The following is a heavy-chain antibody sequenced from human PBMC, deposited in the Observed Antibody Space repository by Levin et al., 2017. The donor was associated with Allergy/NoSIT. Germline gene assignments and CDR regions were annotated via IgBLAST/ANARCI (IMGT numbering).Heavy chain of an antibody. J-gene: IGHJ4*02. Sequence: GGSLRLSCKGSGYSFTSYWIGWVRQMPGKGLEWMGIIYPRDSNIRYSPSFQGQVTISADKSITTVYLQWSSLKASDTAMYYCARPHRRDWGLSFDLWGQGTLVTVSS. CDR3: ARPHRRDWGLSFDL. D-gene: IGHD7-27*01. V-gene: IGHV5-51*01. CDR1: GYSFTSYW. CDR2: IYPRDSNI.